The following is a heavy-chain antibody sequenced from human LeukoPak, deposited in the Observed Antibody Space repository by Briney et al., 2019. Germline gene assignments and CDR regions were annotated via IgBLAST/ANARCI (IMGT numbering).Heavy chain of an antibody. J-gene: IGHJ4*02. D-gene: IGHD5-12*01. CDR1: GFTFDDYA. CDR3: VKDNSGWNFDHFHY. V-gene: IGHV3-9*01. Sequence: GGSLRLSCAASGFTFDDYAMHWVRQAPGKGLEWVSGILWNSDRIGYADSVKGRFTISRDNAKNSLYLQMNSLRVEDTAFYYCVKDNSGWNFDHFHYWGQGSLVTVSS. CDR2: ILWNSDRI.